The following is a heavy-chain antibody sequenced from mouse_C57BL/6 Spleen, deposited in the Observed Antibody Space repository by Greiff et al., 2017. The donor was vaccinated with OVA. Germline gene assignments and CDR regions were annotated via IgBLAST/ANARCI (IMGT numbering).Heavy chain of an antibody. CDR2: IWSGGST. J-gene: IGHJ4*01. D-gene: IGHD1-1*01. V-gene: IGHV2-2*01. CDR1: GFSLTSYG. CDR3: ATPFIGDAMDY. Sequence: VQLQQSGPGLVQPSQSLSITCTVSGFSLTSYGVHWVRQSPGKGLEWLGVIWSGGSTDYNAAFISRLSISKDNSKSQVFFKMNSLQADDTAIYYCATPFIGDAMDYWGQGTSVTVSS.